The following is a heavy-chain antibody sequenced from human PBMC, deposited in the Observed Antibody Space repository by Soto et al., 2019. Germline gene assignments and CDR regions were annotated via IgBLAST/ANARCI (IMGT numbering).Heavy chain of an antibody. Sequence: PVGSLRLSCAASGFTFSSYAMHWVRQAPGKGLEWIGEIYHSGSTNYNPSLKSRVTISVDKSKNQFSLKLSSVTAADTAVYYCARVGGIVVVPAAMRPNWFDPWGQGTLVTVSS. CDR1: GFTFSSYA. D-gene: IGHD2-2*01. J-gene: IGHJ5*02. V-gene: IGHV4-4*02. CDR2: IYHSGST. CDR3: ARVGGIVVVPAAMRPNWFDP.